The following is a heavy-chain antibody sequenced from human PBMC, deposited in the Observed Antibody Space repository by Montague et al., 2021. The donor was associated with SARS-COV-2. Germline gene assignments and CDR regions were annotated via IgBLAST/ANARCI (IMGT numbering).Heavy chain of an antibody. Sequence: TLSLTCTVSGGSINSCNYYWSWIRQHPGKGLEWIGYIHYSGSAYYTPSLRSRLTISMDTSKNQLSLKLNSVTAADTAVYYCARGSGDLDASDLWGQGTMVTVSS. CDR3: ARGSGDLDASDL. D-gene: IGHD6-19*01. J-gene: IGHJ3*01. CDR1: GGSINSCNYY. CDR2: IHYSGSA. V-gene: IGHV4-31*03.